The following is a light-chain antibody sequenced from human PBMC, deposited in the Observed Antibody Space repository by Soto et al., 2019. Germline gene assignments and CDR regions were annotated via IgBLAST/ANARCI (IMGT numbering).Light chain of an antibody. J-gene: IGKJ5*01. CDR1: QSVSSNY. Sequence: EIVLTQSPGTLSLSPGERATLTCRASQSVSSNYLAWYQQIPGQAPRLLIYGVSSRAAGITDRFSGSGAGKDFTLTINRLEPEDFAVYYCQQYHNTPITFGQGTRLEIK. CDR3: QQYHNTPIT. V-gene: IGKV3-20*01. CDR2: GVS.